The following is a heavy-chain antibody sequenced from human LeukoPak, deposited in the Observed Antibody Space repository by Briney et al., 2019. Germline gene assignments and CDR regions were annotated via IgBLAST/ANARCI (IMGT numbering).Heavy chain of an antibody. Sequence: KVSCKASGYTFTGYYMHWVRQMPGKGLEWMGIIYPGDSDTRYSPSFQGQVTISADKSISTAYLQWSSLKASDTAMYYCARFYSQYYDSSGYYFDYWGQGTLVTVSS. D-gene: IGHD3-22*01. CDR2: IYPGDSDT. J-gene: IGHJ4*02. V-gene: IGHV5-51*01. CDR3: ARFYSQYYDSSGYYFDY. CDR1: GYTFTGYY.